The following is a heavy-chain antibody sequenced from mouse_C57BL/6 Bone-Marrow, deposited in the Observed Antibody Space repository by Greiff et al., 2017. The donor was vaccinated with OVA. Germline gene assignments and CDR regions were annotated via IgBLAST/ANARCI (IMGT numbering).Heavy chain of an antibody. D-gene: IGHD2-5*01. V-gene: IGHV1-81*01. CDR1: GYTFTSYG. Sequence: VQLQQSGAELARPGASVKLSSKASGYTFTSYGISWVKQRTGQGLEWIGEIYPRSGNTYYNEKFKGKATLTADKSYSTAYMGLRSLTSKYSAVYFCARCGDSNYVGRYAMDYWGQGTSVTVSS. J-gene: IGHJ4*01. CDR3: ARCGDSNYVGRYAMDY. CDR2: IYPRSGNT.